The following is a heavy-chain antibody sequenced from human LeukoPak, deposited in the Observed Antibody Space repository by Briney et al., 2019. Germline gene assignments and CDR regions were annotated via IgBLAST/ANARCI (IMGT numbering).Heavy chain of an antibody. Sequence: GASVKVSCKASGYTFTNYYMHWVRQAPGQGLEWMGIINPSGGSTSYAQKFQGRVTMTRDTSTSTVYMELSSLRSEDTAVYYCARDTTERTPIYNILTGRPQPFDYWGQGTLVTVSS. CDR3: ARDTTERTPIYNILTGRPQPFDY. CDR1: GYTFTNYY. D-gene: IGHD3-9*01. CDR2: INPSGGST. J-gene: IGHJ4*02. V-gene: IGHV1-46*01.